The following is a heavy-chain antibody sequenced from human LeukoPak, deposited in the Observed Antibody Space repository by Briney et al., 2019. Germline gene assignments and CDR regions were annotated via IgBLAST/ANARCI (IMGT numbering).Heavy chain of an antibody. V-gene: IGHV3-7*01. CDR3: AKYYYDSSGYYYIPYYFDY. D-gene: IGHD3-22*01. CDR1: GFTFSSYE. Sequence: PGGSLRLSCAASGFTFSSYEMNWVRQAPGKGLEWVANIKQDGSEKYYVDSVKGRFTISRDNAKNSLYLQMNSLRAEDTAVYYCAKYYYDSSGYYYIPYYFDYWGQGALVTVSS. CDR2: IKQDGSEK. J-gene: IGHJ4*02.